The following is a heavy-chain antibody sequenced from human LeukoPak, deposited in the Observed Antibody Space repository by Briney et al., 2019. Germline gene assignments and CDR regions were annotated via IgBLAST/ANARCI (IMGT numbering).Heavy chain of an antibody. CDR1: GFTFSSYE. J-gene: IGHJ6*03. CDR2: ISSSGSTI. V-gene: IGHV3-48*03. CDR3: AKSYSGYDYYYYYYMDV. Sequence: GESLRLSCAASGFTFSSYEMNWVRQAPGKGLEWVSYISSSGSTIYYADSVKGRFTISRDNSKNTLYLQMNSLRAEDTAVYYCAKSYSGYDYYYYYYMDVWGKGTTVTISS. D-gene: IGHD5-12*01.